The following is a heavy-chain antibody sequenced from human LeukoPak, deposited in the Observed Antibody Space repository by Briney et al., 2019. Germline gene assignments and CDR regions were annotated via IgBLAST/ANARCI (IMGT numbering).Heavy chain of an antibody. J-gene: IGHJ4*02. CDR2: INPNSGGT. V-gene: IGHV1-2*02. CDR3: ARDGASGYLADY. Sequence: ASVRVSCKASGYTLTGYYMHWVRQAPGQRLEWMGWINPNSGGTNYAQTFQGRVTMTRDTSISTAYMELSRLGSDDTAVYYCARDGASGYLADYWGQGTLVTVSS. D-gene: IGHD3-3*01. CDR1: GYTLTGYY.